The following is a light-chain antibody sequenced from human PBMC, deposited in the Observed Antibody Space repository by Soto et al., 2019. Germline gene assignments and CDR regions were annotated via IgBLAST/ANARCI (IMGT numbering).Light chain of an antibody. CDR3: SSYTVTSTYVV. J-gene: IGLJ2*01. CDR2: EVT. V-gene: IGLV2-14*01. Sequence: QSVLTQPASVSGSPGQSVIISCTGTSSDVGASNFVSWYQQHPGKAPKLILYEVTYRPSGVSNRFSGSKSGSTASLTISGLQAEDEAHYYCSSYTVTSTYVVFGGGTKLTVL. CDR1: SSDVGASNF.